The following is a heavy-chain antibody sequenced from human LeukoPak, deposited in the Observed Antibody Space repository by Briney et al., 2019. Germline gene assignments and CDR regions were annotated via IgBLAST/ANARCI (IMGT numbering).Heavy chain of an antibody. CDR2: ISAYNGNT. CDR3: ARARVSGSYPPNFDY. CDR1: GYTFTSYG. J-gene: IGHJ4*02. D-gene: IGHD1-26*01. V-gene: IGHV1-18*01. Sequence: ASVKVSCKASGYTFTSYGISWVRQAPGQGLEWMGWISAYNGNTNYAQKLQGRVTMTTDTSTSTAYMELRSLRSDDTAVYYCARARVSGSYPPNFDYWGQGTLVTVSS.